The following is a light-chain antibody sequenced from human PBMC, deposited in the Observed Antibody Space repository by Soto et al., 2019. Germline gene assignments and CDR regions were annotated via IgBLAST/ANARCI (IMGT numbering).Light chain of an antibody. J-gene: IGKJ1*01. CDR2: GAS. CDR1: QSVSSSY. CDR3: KQYGSSPRT. Sequence: EIVLTQSPGTLSLSPGEGATLSCRASQSVSSSYLAWYQQKPGQAPRLLIYGASSRATGIPDRFSGSGSGTDFTLTISRLEPEDFAVYYCKQYGSSPRTFGQGTKVEIK. V-gene: IGKV3-20*01.